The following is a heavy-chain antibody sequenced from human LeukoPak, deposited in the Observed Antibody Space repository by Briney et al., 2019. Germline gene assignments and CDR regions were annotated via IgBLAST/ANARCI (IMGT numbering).Heavy chain of an antibody. V-gene: IGHV3-30*04. CDR2: ISHDGTNK. J-gene: IGHJ4*02. D-gene: IGHD2-21*01. Sequence: GGSLRLSCAASGFTFNEYAMHWVRQAPGKGLEWVAVISHDGTNKYYAESVRGRFTISRDNSRNTLYLYMNSLRDADTAVYYCALTVIGVVYYFDNWGQGTLVTVSS. CDR3: ALTVIGVVYYFDN. CDR1: GFTFNEYA.